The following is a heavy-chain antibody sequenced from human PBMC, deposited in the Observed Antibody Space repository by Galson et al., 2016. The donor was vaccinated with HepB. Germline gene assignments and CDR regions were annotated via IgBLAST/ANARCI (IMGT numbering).Heavy chain of an antibody. J-gene: IGHJ1*01. Sequence: SLRLSCAASGFTFSNAWMNWARQAPGKGLEWVGRIRSKIHGGTPDYAAPVKGRFTISRDDSKNTLYLQMSSLKTEDTAVYYCTTGFDGFQNWGQGTLVTVSS. CDR2: IRSKIHGGTP. CDR1: GFTFSNAW. V-gene: IGHV3-15*07. CDR3: TTGFDGFQN.